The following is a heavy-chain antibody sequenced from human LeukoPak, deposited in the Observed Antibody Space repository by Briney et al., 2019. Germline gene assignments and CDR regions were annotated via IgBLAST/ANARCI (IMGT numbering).Heavy chain of an antibody. Sequence: GGSLRLSCAASGFTFSSYAMHWVRQAPGKGLEWVAVISYDGSNKYYADSVKGRFTISRDNAKNSLYLQMNSLRAEDTAVYYCAKDRSTVVSPFDYWGQGTLVTVSS. CDR3: AKDRSTVVSPFDY. CDR1: GFTFSSYA. J-gene: IGHJ4*02. D-gene: IGHD4-23*01. V-gene: IGHV3-30-3*01. CDR2: ISYDGSNK.